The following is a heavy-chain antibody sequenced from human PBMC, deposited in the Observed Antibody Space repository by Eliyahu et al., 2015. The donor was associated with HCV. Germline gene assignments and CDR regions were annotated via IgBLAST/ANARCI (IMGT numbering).Heavy chain of an antibody. J-gene: IGHJ4*02. CDR3: ARHSAYYDILTGYYDAYYFDY. Sequence: QLQLQESGPGLVKPSETLSLTCTVSGGSISSSSYYWGWIRQPPGKGLEWIGSIYYSGSTYYNPSLKSRVTISVDTSKNQFSLKLSSVTAADTAVYYCARHSAYYDILTGYYDAYYFDYWGQGTLVTVSS. D-gene: IGHD3-9*01. CDR1: GGSISSSSYY. V-gene: IGHV4-39*01. CDR2: IYYSGST.